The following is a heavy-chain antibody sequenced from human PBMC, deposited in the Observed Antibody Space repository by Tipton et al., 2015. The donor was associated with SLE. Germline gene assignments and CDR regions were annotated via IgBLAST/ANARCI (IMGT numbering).Heavy chain of an antibody. CDR3: AKEAGTFPIYYYYYMDV. V-gene: IGHV3-21*04. CDR1: GFTFSSYS. J-gene: IGHJ6*03. CDR2: ISSSSSYI. D-gene: IGHD6-19*01. Sequence: SLRLSCAASGFTFSSYSMNWVRQAPGKGLEWVSFISSSSSYIYYADSVKGRFTISRDNSKNTLYLQMNSLRAEDTAVYYCAKEAGTFPIYYYYYMDVWGKGTTVTVSS.